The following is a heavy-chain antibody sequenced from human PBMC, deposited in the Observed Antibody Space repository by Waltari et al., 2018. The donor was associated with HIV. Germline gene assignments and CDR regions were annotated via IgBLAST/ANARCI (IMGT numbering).Heavy chain of an antibody. V-gene: IGHV3-74*03. CDR3: ARSLHYYGSGRFDF. CDR1: GLAFTSSR. J-gene: IGHJ4*02. D-gene: IGHD3-10*01. Sequence: EVQLVESGGGLVQPGGSLRLSCTASGLAFTSSRMPWVRQVPGKGLVWVAGINSDGRRRTYADSLRGRFTISRDNAKNTLFLQMNSLRVEDTALYYCARSLHYYGSGRFDFWGQGTLVAVSS. CDR2: INSDGRRR.